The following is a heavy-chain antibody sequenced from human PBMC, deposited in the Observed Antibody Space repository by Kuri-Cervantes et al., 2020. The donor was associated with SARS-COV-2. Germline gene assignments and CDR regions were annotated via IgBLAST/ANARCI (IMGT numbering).Heavy chain of an antibody. CDR2: ISSSSSYI. D-gene: IGHD3-22*01. CDR3: AREKYYYDSSGLGGGEDYYYGMDV. CDR1: GFTFSSYS. Sequence: GGSLRLSCAASGFTFSSYSMNWVRQAPGKELEWVSSISSSSSYIYYADSVKGRFTISRDNAKNSLYLQMNSLRAEDTAVYYCAREKYYYDSSGLGGGEDYYYGMDVWGQGTTVTVSS. J-gene: IGHJ6*02. V-gene: IGHV3-21*01.